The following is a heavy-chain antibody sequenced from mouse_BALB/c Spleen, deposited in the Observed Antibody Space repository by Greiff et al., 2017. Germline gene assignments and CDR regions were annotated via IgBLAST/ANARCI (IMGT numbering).Heavy chain of an antibody. CDR3: TRSEIYDY. CDR2: IYPSDSYT. CDR1: GYTFTSYW. D-gene: IGHD1-3*01. V-gene: IGHV1-69*02. J-gene: IGHJ2*01. Sequence: QVQLKQTGAELVRPGASVKLSCKASGYTFTSYWINWVKQRPGQGLEWIGNIYPSDSYTNYNQKFKDKATLTVDKSSSTAYMQLSSPTSEDSAVYYCTRSEIYDYWGQGTTLTVSS.